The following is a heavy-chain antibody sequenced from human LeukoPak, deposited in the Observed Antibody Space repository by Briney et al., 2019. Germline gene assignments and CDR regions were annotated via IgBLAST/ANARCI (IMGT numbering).Heavy chain of an antibody. CDR2: IYYSGTT. J-gene: IGHJ4*02. CDR3: ARGGFYGHPFDF. CDR1: GGSISNSIYY. D-gene: IGHD3-10*01. V-gene: IGHV4-39*07. Sequence: SETLSLTRTVSGGSISNSIYYWGWIRQPPEKGLEWIGSIYYSGTTNYNPSLESRVTISVDASNNQVSLNLNSVTAADTAVYFCARGGFYGHPFDFGGQGILVTVSS.